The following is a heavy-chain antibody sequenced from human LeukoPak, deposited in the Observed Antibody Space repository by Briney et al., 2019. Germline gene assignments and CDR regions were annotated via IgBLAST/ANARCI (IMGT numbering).Heavy chain of an antibody. CDR3: ASFVVIACDAFDI. CDR1: GYTFISYA. Sequence: ASVTVSCMASGYTFISYAMNWVRQARGQGVEGVGWINPNSGGTNYAQKFQGGVTITRDTSINTAYTELSTLNSDDTAVSYCASFVVIACDAFDIWGQGTMVTVSS. CDR2: INPNSGGT. J-gene: IGHJ3*02. D-gene: IGHD2-21*01. V-gene: IGHV1-2*02.